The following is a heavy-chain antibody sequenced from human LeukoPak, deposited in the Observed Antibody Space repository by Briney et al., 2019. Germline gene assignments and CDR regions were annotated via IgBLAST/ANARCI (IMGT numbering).Heavy chain of an antibody. CDR2: ISYDGSNK. CDR1: GFTFSSYA. J-gene: IGHJ4*02. Sequence: ESGRSLRLSCAASGFTFSSYAMPWVRQAPGKGLEWVAVISYDGSNKYYADSVKGRFTISRDNSKNTLYLQMNSLRAEDTAVYYCARDLYSSKIANPYYWGQGTLVTVSS. D-gene: IGHD6-13*01. CDR3: ARDLYSSKIANPYY. V-gene: IGHV3-30-3*01.